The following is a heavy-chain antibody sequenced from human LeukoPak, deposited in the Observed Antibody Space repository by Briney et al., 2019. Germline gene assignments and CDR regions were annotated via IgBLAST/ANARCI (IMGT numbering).Heavy chain of an antibody. CDR2: IDPSDSYT. CDR3: ARHGRPPYCSSTRCPRAVYYGMEV. Sequence: GESLMISCKGSGYRFTSYWISWGRQMPGEGVEWMGKIDPSDSYTNYSPSFQSHVTISADKSISTSYLQWSTLKASDTAMYYCARHGRPPYCSSTRCPRAVYYGMEVWGQGTPVTVPS. D-gene: IGHD2-2*01. J-gene: IGHJ6*02. V-gene: IGHV5-10-1*01. CDR1: GYRFTSYW.